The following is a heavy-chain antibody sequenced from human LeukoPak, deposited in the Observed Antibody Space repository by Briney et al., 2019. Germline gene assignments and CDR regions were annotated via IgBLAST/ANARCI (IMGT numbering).Heavy chain of an antibody. CDR3: AKEGEYCSGGSCRRGYYFDY. Sequence: GGSLRLSCAASGFTFSSYGMHWVRQAPGKGLEWVAVISYDGSNKYYADSVKGRFTISRDNSKNTLYLQMNSLGAEDTAVYYCAKEGEYCSGGSCRRGYYFDYWGQGTLVTVSS. CDR2: ISYDGSNK. D-gene: IGHD2-15*01. CDR1: GFTFSSYG. J-gene: IGHJ4*02. V-gene: IGHV3-30*18.